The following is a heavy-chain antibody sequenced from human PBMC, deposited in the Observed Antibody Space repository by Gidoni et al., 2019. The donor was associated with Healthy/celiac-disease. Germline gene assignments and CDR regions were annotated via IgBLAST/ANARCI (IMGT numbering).Heavy chain of an antibody. D-gene: IGHD6-13*01. CDR3: ARTLAAAKYNWFDP. J-gene: IGHJ5*02. CDR2: SSSSSSYI. Sequence: EVQLVESGGGLVKHGGSLSPSCAAFGFTLGSYSMYGVRQGPGKVLELVSSSSSSSSYIYDADSVKGRFTISRDNAKNSLYLQMNSQRAEDTSVYYCARTLAAAKYNWFDPWGQGTLVTVSS. V-gene: IGHV3-21*01. CDR1: GFTLGSYS.